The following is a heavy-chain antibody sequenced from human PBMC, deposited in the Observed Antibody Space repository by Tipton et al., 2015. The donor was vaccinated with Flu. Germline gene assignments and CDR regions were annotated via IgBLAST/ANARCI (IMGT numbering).Heavy chain of an antibody. CDR1: GGSIGSSTYY. V-gene: IGHV4-39*07. CDR2: LYDSGIT. Sequence: LRLSCTVFGGSIGSSTYYWGWIRQPPGKGLEWIGSLYDSGITYYNPSLKSRVTISLDTSKNQFSRKLITVTAADTAVYYCAISSSAYDYVWGGSYYFDFWGQGTLVTVSS. D-gene: IGHD3-16*01. CDR3: AISSSAYDYVWGGSYYFDF. J-gene: IGHJ4*02.